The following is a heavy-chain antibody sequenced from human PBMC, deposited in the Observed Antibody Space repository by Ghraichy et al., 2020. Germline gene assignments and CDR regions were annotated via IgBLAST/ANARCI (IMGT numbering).Heavy chain of an antibody. V-gene: IGHV4-39*01. D-gene: IGHD6-6*01. CDR1: GGSISSSSYY. CDR2: IYYSGST. Sequence: SETLSLTCTVSGGSISSSSYYWGWIRQPTGNGLEWIGSIYYSGSTYYNPSLKSRVTISVDTSKNQFSLKLSSVTAADTAVYYCARLSIAAKRAIDYWGQGTLVTVSS. CDR3: ARLSIAAKRAIDY. J-gene: IGHJ4*02.